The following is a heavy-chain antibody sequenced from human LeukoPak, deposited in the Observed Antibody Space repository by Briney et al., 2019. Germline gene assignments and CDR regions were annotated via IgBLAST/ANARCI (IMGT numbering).Heavy chain of an antibody. Sequence: GGSLRLSCAASGFPFRSYWMHWVRQAPGKGLVWVSRINSDGSSTSYADSVKGRFTISRDNAKNTLYLQMNSLRAEDTAVYYCARDLLGNSGSYLRHPNGPPFDYWGQGTLVTVSS. D-gene: IGHD1-26*01. CDR2: INSDGSST. CDR1: GFPFRSYW. J-gene: IGHJ4*02. CDR3: ARDLLGNSGSYLRHPNGPPFDY. V-gene: IGHV3-74*01.